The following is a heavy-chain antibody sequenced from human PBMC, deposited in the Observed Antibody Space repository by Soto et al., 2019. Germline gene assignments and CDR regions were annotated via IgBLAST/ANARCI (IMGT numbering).Heavy chain of an antibody. J-gene: IGHJ4*02. CDR2: ISSSSSTI. CDR1: GFTFNSYS. V-gene: IGHV3-48*02. Sequence: GGSLRLSCVASGFTFNSYSMNWVRQAPGKGLEWISYISSSSSTIYYTYSVKGRFTISRDNAKNSLYLQMNSLRDEDTAVYYCARDLYYYGSGRGYFDYWGQGT. D-gene: IGHD3-10*01. CDR3: ARDLYYYGSGRGYFDY.